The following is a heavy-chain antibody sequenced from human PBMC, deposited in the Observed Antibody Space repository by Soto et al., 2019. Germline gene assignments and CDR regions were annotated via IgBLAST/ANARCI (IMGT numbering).Heavy chain of an antibody. CDR3: ARAKGRGKDYGDYRGFFDY. J-gene: IGHJ4*02. CDR1: GGSISSGGYY. V-gene: IGHV4-31*03. Sequence: SETLSLTCTVSGGSISSGGYYWSWIRQHPGKGLEWIGYIYYSGSTYYNPSLKSRVTISVDTSKNQFSLKLSSVTAADTAVYYCARAKGRGKDYGDYRGFFDYWGQGTLVTVSS. CDR2: IYYSGST. D-gene: IGHD4-17*01.